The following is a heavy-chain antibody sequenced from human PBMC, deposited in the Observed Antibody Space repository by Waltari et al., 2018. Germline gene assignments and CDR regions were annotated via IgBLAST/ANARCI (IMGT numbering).Heavy chain of an antibody. CDR3: ARAGLLGAFDV. J-gene: IGHJ3*01. V-gene: IGHV3-74*03. CDR2: INNDGSST. CDR1: GFTFSRSW. D-gene: IGHD2-15*01. Sequence: EVQLVESGGGLVQPGGSLRLSCAASGFTFSRSWIHWVRQFPGKGLMGGSRINNDGSSTVYVDSVKGRFTISRDDAKNTVSLQMNNLSAEDTALYYCARAGLLGAFDVWGQGTMVTVSS.